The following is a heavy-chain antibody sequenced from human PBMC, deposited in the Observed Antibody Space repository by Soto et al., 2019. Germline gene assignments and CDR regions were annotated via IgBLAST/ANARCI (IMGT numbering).Heavy chain of an antibody. Sequence: EVQLLESGGGLVQPGGSLRLSCAASGFTFSSYAMSWVRQAPGKGLEWVSAISGSGGSTYYADSVKGWSTSSSDNSKNTVYLQMIRLRAEDTAVYYCAKASGLFGEFDYWGQGTLVTVSS. CDR1: GFTFSSYA. V-gene: IGHV3-23*01. D-gene: IGHD3-10*02. CDR3: AKASGLFGEFDY. J-gene: IGHJ4*02. CDR2: ISGSGGST.